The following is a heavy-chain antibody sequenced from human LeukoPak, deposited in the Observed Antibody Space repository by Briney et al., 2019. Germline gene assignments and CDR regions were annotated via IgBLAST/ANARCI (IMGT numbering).Heavy chain of an antibody. V-gene: IGHV3-23*01. CDR1: GFTFSSYG. CDR2: ISGSDSKT. D-gene: IGHD4/OR15-4a*01. Sequence: SGGSLRLSCAASGFTFSSYGMNWVRQAPGKGLEWVSSISGSDSKTYYADSVKGRFTISRDNAKNTVYLQMNSLRAEDTAIYYCAKDAANYPFFFDFWGQGTPATVSS. CDR3: AKDAANYPFFFDF. J-gene: IGHJ4*02.